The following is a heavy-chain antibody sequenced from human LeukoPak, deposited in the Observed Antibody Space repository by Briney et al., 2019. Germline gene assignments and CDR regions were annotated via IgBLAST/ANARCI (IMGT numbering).Heavy chain of an antibody. D-gene: IGHD5-12*01. CDR1: GFTFSSYE. CDR3: ARVISGYDSQPRKYYYYYMDV. CDR2: ISSSGSTI. J-gene: IGHJ6*03. V-gene: IGHV3-48*03. Sequence: GGSLRLSCAASGFTFSSYEMNWVRQAPGKGLEWVSYISSSGSTIYYADSVKGRFTIPRDNAKNSLYLQMNSLRAEDTAVYYCARVISGYDSQPRKYYYYYMDVWGKGTTVTISS.